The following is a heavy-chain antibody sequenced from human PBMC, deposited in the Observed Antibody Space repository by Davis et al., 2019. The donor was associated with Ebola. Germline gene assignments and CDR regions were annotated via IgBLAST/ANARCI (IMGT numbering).Heavy chain of an antibody. V-gene: IGHV1-18*01. CDR3: ARGLVATSAGRWYDP. CDR2: INANNGDT. J-gene: IGHJ5*02. CDR1: GYTFTSYG. Sequence: ASVKVSCKASGYTFTSYGIAWVRQAPGQGLEWMGWINANNGDTNYAPRFQGRFSMTTDTSTTTAYMELRSLRSDDTAVYFCARGLVATSAGRWYDPWGQGTPVIVSS. D-gene: IGHD5-12*01.